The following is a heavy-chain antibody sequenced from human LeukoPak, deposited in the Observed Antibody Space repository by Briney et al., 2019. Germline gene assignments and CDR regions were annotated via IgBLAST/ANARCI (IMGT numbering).Heavy chain of an antibody. D-gene: IGHD6-19*01. J-gene: IGHJ4*02. CDR2: IYYSGST. CDR1: GGSISSGDYY. CDR3: ARKGIAVAGPFDY. Sequence: SSETLSLTCTVSGGSISSGDYYWSWIRQPPGKGLEWIGYIYYSGSTYYNPSLKSRVTISLDTSKNQFSLKLSSVTAADTAVYYCARKGIAVAGPFDYWGQGTLVTVSS. V-gene: IGHV4-30-4*08.